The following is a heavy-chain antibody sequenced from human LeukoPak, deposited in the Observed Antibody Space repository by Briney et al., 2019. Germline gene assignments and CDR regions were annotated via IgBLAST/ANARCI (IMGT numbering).Heavy chain of an antibody. Sequence: SETLSLTCGVYGGSFSGYYWSWIRQPPGKGLEWIGYIYYSGSTYYNPSLKSRVTISVDTSKNQFSLKLSSVTAADTAVYYCARYMVRGVIRWFDPWGQGTLVTVSS. V-gene: IGHV4-34*11. CDR3: ARYMVRGVIRWFDP. D-gene: IGHD3-10*01. J-gene: IGHJ5*02. CDR2: IYYSGST. CDR1: GGSFSGYY.